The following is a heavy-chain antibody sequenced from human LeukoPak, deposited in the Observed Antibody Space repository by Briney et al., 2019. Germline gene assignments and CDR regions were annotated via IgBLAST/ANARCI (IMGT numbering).Heavy chain of an antibody. CDR3: ASLYGDPSDY. CDR2: ISYDGSNE. D-gene: IGHD4-17*01. V-gene: IGHV3-30-3*01. CDR1: GFTFSSYA. J-gene: IGHJ4*02. Sequence: GGSLRLSCAASGFTFSSYAMHWVRQAPGKGLEWVAVISYDGSNEYYADSVKGRFTISRDNSKNTLYLQMNSLRAEDTAVYYCASLYGDPSDYWGQGTLVTVSS.